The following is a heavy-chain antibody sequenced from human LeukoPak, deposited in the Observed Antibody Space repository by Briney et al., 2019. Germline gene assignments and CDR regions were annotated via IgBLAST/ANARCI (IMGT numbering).Heavy chain of an antibody. V-gene: IGHV1-2*02. Sequence: ASVKVSCKASGYTFTGYYMHWVRQAPGHGLEWMGWINPNSGGTNYAQKFQGRVTMTRDTSISTAYIELSRLRSDDTAVYYCARIHRYCSGGSCQDYYHGMDVWGQGTAVTVSS. CDR1: GYTFTGYY. CDR3: ARIHRYCSGGSCQDYYHGMDV. CDR2: INPNSGGT. J-gene: IGHJ6*02. D-gene: IGHD2-15*01.